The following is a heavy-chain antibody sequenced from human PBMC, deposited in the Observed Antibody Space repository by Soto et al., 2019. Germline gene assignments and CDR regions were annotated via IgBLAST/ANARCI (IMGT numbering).Heavy chain of an antibody. CDR3: ATDRQFRSYYESAGHYNN. CDR1: GFTFKNYD. D-gene: IGHD3-9*01. J-gene: IGHJ4*02. Sequence: EVQLLESGGGLVQPGGSLRLSCVASGFTFKNYDMRWVRQAPGKGVEWVSGISGSGAITYYADSVRGRFTISRDNSKNTLYLQLNSLGAEDTAIYYCATDRQFRSYYESAGHYNNWGQGTLVTVSS. CDR2: ISGSGAIT. V-gene: IGHV3-23*01.